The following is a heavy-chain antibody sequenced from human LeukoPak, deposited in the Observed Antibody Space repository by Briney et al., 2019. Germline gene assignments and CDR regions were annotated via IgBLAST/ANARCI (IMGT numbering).Heavy chain of an antibody. J-gene: IGHJ3*02. Sequence: GASVKVSCKASGYTFTRHYIHWVRQAPGQGLEWMGLINPTGGGTSYAQKFQGRVTMTRDTSTTTVYMDLSSLRSGDTAVYYCASAFRTRGLYAFDIWGQGTMLSVSS. CDR3: ASAFRTRGLYAFDI. D-gene: IGHD3-10*01. CDR2: INPTGGGT. V-gene: IGHV1-46*01. CDR1: GYTFTRHY.